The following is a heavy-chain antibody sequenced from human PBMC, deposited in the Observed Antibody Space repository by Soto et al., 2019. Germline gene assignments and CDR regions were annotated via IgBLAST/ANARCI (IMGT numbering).Heavy chain of an antibody. CDR3: AREGGCSSTSCYSGGSDAFDI. Sequence: QVQLQESGPGLVKPSETLSLTCTVSGGSISSYYWSWIRQPPGKGLEWIGYIYYSGSTNYNPSLQSRVTLPVYTSKNQFSLMLSSVTAADTAVYYCAREGGCSSTSCYSGGSDAFDIWGQGTMVTVSS. V-gene: IGHV4-59*01. CDR1: GGSISSYY. D-gene: IGHD2-2*01. CDR2: IYYSGST. J-gene: IGHJ3*02.